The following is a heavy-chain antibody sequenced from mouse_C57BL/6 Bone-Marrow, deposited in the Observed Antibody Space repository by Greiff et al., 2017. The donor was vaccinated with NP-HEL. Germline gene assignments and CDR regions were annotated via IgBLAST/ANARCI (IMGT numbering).Heavy chain of an antibody. CDR2: INTGNGYT. Sequence: EVQLQQSGAELVRPGSSVKMSCKTSGYTFTSYGINWVKQRPGQGLEWIGYINTGNGYTEYNEKFKGKATLTSDTSSSTAYMQLSSLTSEDSAIYFCARKGTWERYFDVWGTGTTVTVSS. CDR1: GYTFTSYG. V-gene: IGHV1-58*01. D-gene: IGHD4-1*01. CDR3: ARKGTWERYFDV. J-gene: IGHJ1*03.